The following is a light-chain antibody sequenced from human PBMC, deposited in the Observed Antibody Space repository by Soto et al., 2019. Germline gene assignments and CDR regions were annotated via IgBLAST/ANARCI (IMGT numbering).Light chain of an antibody. V-gene: IGKV3-15*01. CDR1: QSVSSN. CDR2: GAA. J-gene: IGKJ3*01. CDR3: QQYNNWPPFT. Sequence: EIVMTQSPATLSVSPWERATLSCRASQSVSSNLAWYQQKPGQAPRLLIYGAATRATCIPARFSGSGSGTEFTLPISSLQSEDFAVYYCQQYNNWPPFTFGPGTKVDIK.